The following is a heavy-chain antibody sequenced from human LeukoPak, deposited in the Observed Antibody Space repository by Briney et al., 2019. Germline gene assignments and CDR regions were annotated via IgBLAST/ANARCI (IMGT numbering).Heavy chain of an antibody. CDR3: ARGGRQWPLDY. D-gene: IGHD6-19*01. Sequence: GASVESSCKASGYTFTSYAMNWGRPAPGKGVEWMGWINTNTGNPTYAQGFTGRFVFSLDTSVSTAYLQISSLKAEDTAVYYCARGGRQWPLDYWGQGTLVTVSS. V-gene: IGHV7-4-1*02. J-gene: IGHJ4*02. CDR2: INTNTGNP. CDR1: GYTFTSYA.